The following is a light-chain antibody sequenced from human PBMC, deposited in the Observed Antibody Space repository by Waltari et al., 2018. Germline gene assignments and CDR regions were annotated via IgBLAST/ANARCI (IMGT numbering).Light chain of an antibody. V-gene: IGKV3-20*01. CDR2: GAS. CDR3: QQYGSSPAT. CDR1: QSVTSSY. Sequence: EIVLTQSPGTLSLSPGERATLSCRASQSVTSSYLAWYQQQPGQAPRLLIYGASSRATGIPDRFSGSGSGTDFTLTISRLEPEDSAVYYCQQYGSSPATFGQGTKLDIK. J-gene: IGKJ2*01.